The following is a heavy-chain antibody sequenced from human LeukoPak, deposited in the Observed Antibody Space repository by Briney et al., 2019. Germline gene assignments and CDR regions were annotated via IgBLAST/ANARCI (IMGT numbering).Heavy chain of an antibody. Sequence: SETLSLTCAVSGGSIISSNWWSWVRQPPGKGLEWIGEVFHSGSTNYSPSLRSRVTISVDKSKNQFSLKLNSVTAADTAVYYCARGSSNLIYDFWSGYRYYFDYWGQGTLVTVSS. V-gene: IGHV4-4*02. D-gene: IGHD3-3*01. CDR1: GGSIISSNW. J-gene: IGHJ4*02. CDR2: VFHSGST. CDR3: ARGSSNLIYDFWSGYRYYFDY.